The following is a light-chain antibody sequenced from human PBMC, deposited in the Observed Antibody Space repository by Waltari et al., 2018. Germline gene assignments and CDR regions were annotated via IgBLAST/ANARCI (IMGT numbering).Light chain of an antibody. J-gene: IGLJ3*02. CDR2: DNS. CDR3: QSYDSGLSAPL. V-gene: IGLV1-40*01. Sequence: QSVLTQAPSVSGAPGQRVTISCTGSSSNIGAGYDVHWYQQLPGAAPKLLIYDNSIRPSGVPDRFSCSKSGTSASLAITGLQAEDEADYYCQSYDSGLSAPLFGGATKLTVL. CDR1: SSNIGAGYD.